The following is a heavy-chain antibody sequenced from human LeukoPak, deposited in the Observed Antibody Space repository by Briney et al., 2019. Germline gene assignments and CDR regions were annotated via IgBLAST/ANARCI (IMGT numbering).Heavy chain of an antibody. CDR2: IYHSGST. CDR3: ARGPPYSSGWHWGHPFDY. J-gene: IGHJ4*02. CDR1: GYSISSGYY. V-gene: IGHV4-38-2*02. D-gene: IGHD6-19*01. Sequence: SETLSLTCTVSGYSISSGYYWGWIRQPPGKGLEWIGSIYHSGSTFYNPSLKSRVTISVDKSKNQFSLKLSSVTAADTAVYYCARGPPYSSGWHWGHPFDYWGQGTLVTVSS.